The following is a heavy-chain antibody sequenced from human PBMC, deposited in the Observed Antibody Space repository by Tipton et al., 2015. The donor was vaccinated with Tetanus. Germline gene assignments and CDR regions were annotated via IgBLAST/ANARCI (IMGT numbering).Heavy chain of an antibody. D-gene: IGHD5-24*01. J-gene: IGHJ4*01. CDR2: ISGTGGIHR. Sequence: SLRLSCAASGLTFSTYTMNWVRQRPGKGLEWVASISGTGGIHRYDEDSVQGRFTISRDNTENSLYLQMNNLTTDDTGIYYCASTGRERWLPMIFDSWGHGTLATVSS. V-gene: IGHV3-21*01. CDR3: ASTGRERWLPMIFDS. CDR1: GLTFSTYT.